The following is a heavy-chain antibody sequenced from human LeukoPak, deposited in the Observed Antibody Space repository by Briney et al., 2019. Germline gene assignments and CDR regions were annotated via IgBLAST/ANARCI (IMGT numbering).Heavy chain of an antibody. CDR1: GGSVSGGSYY. CDR3: ARGRLKAYYFDY. Sequence: PSETLSLTCTVSGGSVSGGSYYWSWIRQPPGKGLEWIGYIYYSGSTNYNPSLKSRVTISVDTSKNQFSLKLSSVTAADTAVYYCARGRLKAYYFDYWGQGTLVTVSS. CDR2: IYYSGST. D-gene: IGHD3-16*01. V-gene: IGHV4-61*01. J-gene: IGHJ4*02.